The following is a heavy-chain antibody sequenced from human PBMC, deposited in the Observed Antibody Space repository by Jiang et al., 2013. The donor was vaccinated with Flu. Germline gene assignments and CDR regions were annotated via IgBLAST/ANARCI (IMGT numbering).Heavy chain of an antibody. CDR3: ARGLGGYNSYYYYGMDV. CDR1: GGSFSGYY. Sequence: LLKPSETLSLTCAVYGGSFSGYYWSWIRQPPGKGLEWIGEINHSGSTNYNPSLKSRVTISVDTSKNQFSLKLSSVTAADTAVYYCARGLGGYNSYYYYGMDVWGKGTTVTVSS. V-gene: IGHV4-34*01. CDR2: INHSGST. J-gene: IGHJ6*04. D-gene: IGHD5-24*01.